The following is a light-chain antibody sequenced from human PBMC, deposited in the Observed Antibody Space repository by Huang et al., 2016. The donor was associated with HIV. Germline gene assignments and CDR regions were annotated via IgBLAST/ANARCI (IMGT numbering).Light chain of an antibody. CDR3: QHRSNWPSIT. V-gene: IGKV3-11*01. CDR2: DVS. CDR1: QSVSSY. Sequence: EIVLTQSPATLSLSPGERATLSCRASQSVSSYLAWYQQKPGQAPSLLIYDVSNRATCIPPRFSGSGSGTDFTLTISSLEPEDFAVYCCQHRSNWPSITFGQGTRLDIK. J-gene: IGKJ5*01.